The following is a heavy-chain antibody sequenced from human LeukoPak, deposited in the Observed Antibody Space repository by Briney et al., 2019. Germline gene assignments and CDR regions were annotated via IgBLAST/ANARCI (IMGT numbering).Heavy chain of an antibody. CDR1: GYTFSSSW. V-gene: IGHV5-51*01. J-gene: IGHJ4*02. CDR3: ARQYGRPFDY. Sequence: GESLKISCKGSGYTFSSSWIGWVRQMPGKGLEWMGIIYPGDSDTRYSPSFQGQVTISADKSINTAYLQRSSLKATDTGIYYCARQYGRPFDYWGQGTLVTVSS. CDR2: IYPGDSDT. D-gene: IGHD4-17*01.